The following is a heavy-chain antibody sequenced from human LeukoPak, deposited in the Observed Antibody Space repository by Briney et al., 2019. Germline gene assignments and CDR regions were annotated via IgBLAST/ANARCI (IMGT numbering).Heavy chain of an antibody. CDR2: ISQNGDS. CDR3: ARRGRLRWNI. J-gene: IGHJ4*02. V-gene: IGHV4-38-2*02. Sequence: PSETLSLTCTVSGSSITGGYYWVWIRQSPGKGLEWIAEISQNGDSNYNMSLKSRVTISLDKSKNQVSLKLNSVTAADTAVYYCARRGRLRWNIWGQGTLVTVSS. CDR1: GSSITGGYY. D-gene: IGHD4-23*01.